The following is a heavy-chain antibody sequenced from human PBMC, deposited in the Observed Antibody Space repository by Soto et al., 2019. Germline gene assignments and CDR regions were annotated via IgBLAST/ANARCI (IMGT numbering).Heavy chain of an antibody. V-gene: IGHV4-34*01. D-gene: IGHD1-7*01. CDR1: GGSFSGYY. J-gene: IGHJ4*02. Sequence: PSETLSLTCAVYGGSFSGYYWSWIRQPPGKGLEWIGEINHSGSTNYNPSLKSRVTISVDTSKNQFSLKLSSVTAADTAVYYCAREALDLYHYFDYWGQGTLVTVSS. CDR2: INHSGST. CDR3: AREALDLYHYFDY.